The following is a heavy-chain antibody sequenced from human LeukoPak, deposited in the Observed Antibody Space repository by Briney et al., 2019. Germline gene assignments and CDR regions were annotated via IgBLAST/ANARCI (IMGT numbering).Heavy chain of an antibody. D-gene: IGHD6-13*01. J-gene: IGHJ4*02. V-gene: IGHV3-72*01. CDR2: IRNKANGYTT. CDR1: GFIFSDHY. CDR3: ARTYSSSRDSTYFDC. Sequence: PGGSLRLSCAASGFIFSDHYMDWVRQAPGKGLEWVGRIRNKANGYTTEYAASVKGRFTISRDDSTNSLYLQMNSLKTEDTAVYFCARTYSSSRDSTYFDCWGQGTLVTVSS.